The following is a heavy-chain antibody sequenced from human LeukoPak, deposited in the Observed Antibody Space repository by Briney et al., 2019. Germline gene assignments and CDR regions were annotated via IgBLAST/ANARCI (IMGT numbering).Heavy chain of an antibody. J-gene: IGHJ4*02. Sequence: PSETLSLTCTVSGGSISSSSYYWGWIRQPPGKGLEWIGSIYYSGSTYYNPSLKSRVTTSVDTSKNQFSLKLSSVTAADTAVYYCEAAGNALFDYWGQGTLVTVSS. D-gene: IGHD6-13*01. V-gene: IGHV4-39*01. CDR3: EAAGNALFDY. CDR1: GGSISSSSYY. CDR2: IYYSGST.